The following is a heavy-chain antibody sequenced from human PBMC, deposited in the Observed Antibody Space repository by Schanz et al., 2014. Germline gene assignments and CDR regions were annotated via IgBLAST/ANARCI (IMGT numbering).Heavy chain of an antibody. CDR2: LGGSTGGI. D-gene: IGHD3-10*01. Sequence: EVQLVESGGGFVKPGGSLRLSCAASGFTFSTSAMSWVRQAPGKGLEWVSSLGGSTGGIYYADSVRGRFTISRDNFKNRLYLQMNSLRLEDTAIYYCAKTLGGAGLTLYFDHWGQGSLVTVSS. V-gene: IGHV3-23*04. CDR3: AKTLGGAGLTLYFDH. CDR1: GFTFSTSA. J-gene: IGHJ4*02.